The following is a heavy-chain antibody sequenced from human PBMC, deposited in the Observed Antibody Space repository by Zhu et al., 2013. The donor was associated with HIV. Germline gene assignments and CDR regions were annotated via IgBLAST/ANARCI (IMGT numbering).Heavy chain of an antibody. CDR1: GYTFTSYG. CDR2: ISAYNGNT. Sequence: QVQLVQSGAEVKKPGASVKVSCKASGYTFTSYGISWVRQAPGQGLEWMGWISAYNGNTNYAQKLQGRVTMTTDTSTSTAYMELRSLRSDDTAVYYCARITMVFTNYYYYGMDVWGQGTTVTVSS. D-gene: IGHD3-10*01. CDR3: ARITMVFTNYYYYGMDV. J-gene: IGHJ6*02. V-gene: IGHV1-18*01.